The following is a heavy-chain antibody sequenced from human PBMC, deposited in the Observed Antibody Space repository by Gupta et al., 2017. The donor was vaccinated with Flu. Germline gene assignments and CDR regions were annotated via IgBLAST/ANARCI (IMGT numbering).Heavy chain of an antibody. D-gene: IGHD3-22*01. CDR2: IYYSGST. V-gene: IGHV4-59*01. CDR3: ASGYDSSSD. CDR1: GGSISSYY. Sequence: QVQLQESGPGLVKPSETLSLTCTVSGGSISSYYWSWIRQPPGKGLEWIGYIYYSGSTNYNPSLKSRVTISVDTSKNQFSLKLSSVTAADTAVYYCASGYDSSSDWGQGTLVTVSS. J-gene: IGHJ4*02.